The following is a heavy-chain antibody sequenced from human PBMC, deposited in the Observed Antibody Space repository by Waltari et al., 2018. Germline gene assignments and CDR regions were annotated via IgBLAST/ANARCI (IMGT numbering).Heavy chain of an antibody. V-gene: IGHV3-7*04. CDR3: ARDILLYDFWRHYGMDV. CDR2: IKQDGSEK. D-gene: IGHD3-3*01. CDR1: GFTFSSYW. J-gene: IGHJ6*02. Sequence: EVQLVESGGGLVQPGGSLRLSCAASGFTFSSYWISWVRQAPGKGLEWVANIKQDGSEKYYVDSVKGRFTISRDNAKNSLYLQMNSLRAEDTAVYYCARDILLYDFWRHYGMDVWGQGTTVTVSS.